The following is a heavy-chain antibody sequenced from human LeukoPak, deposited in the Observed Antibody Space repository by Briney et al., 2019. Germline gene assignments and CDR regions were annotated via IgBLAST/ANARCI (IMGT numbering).Heavy chain of an antibody. CDR2: IYYSGST. CDR3: ARHRNSGGTDAFDI. CDR1: CVSISIYY. J-gene: IGHJ3*02. Sequence: PSETLSLTRTVSCVSISIYYWIWIRQPPGKGLEWFGCIYYSGSTNDNPTLKSRVTISVDTSKNQFSLKLSSVTAADTAVYYCARHRNSGGTDAFDIWGQGTMVTVSS. V-gene: IGHV4-59*08. D-gene: IGHD2-15*01.